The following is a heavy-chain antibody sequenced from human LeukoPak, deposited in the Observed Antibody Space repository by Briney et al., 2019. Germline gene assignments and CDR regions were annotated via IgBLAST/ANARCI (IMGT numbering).Heavy chain of an antibody. CDR3: ARDGYGIDY. Sequence: GGSLRLSCAASGFSFSSYWMSWVRQAPGKGLERVANIKQDGSDKYYVDSVKGRFTISRDNAKNSVYLQMNSLRVEDTAVYYCARDGYGIDYWGQGTLVTVSS. CDR2: IKQDGSDK. J-gene: IGHJ4*02. CDR1: GFSFSSYW. D-gene: IGHD2-15*01. V-gene: IGHV3-7*01.